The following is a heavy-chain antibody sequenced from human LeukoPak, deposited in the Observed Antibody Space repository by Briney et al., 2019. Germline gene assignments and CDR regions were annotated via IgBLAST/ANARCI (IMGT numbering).Heavy chain of an antibody. CDR2: ISSSGSTI. Sequence: GGSLRLSCAASGFTFSSYEMNWVRQAPWKGLEWVSYISSSGSTIYYADSVKGRFTISRDNAKNSLYLQMNSLRAKDTAVYYCARISGYYLFDYWGQGALVTVSS. CDR3: ARISGYYLFDY. V-gene: IGHV3-48*03. CDR1: GFTFSSYE. D-gene: IGHD3-22*01. J-gene: IGHJ4*02.